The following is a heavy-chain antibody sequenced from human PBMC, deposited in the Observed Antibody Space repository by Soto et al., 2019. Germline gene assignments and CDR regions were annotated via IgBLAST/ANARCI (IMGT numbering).Heavy chain of an antibody. Sequence: QVRLVESGGGVVQPGRSLRLSCSASGFTFRNFGFHWVRQAPGKGLEWVALIWYDGSNKYYAESLKGRVSISRDNSKNTLYLEMKSLRFKDTAVYYCARDGDIQGGPPTKNYPMDVWGQGTTVTVSS. J-gene: IGHJ6*02. CDR3: ARDGDIQGGPPTKNYPMDV. CDR2: IWYDGSNK. CDR1: GFTFRNFG. D-gene: IGHD5-12*01. V-gene: IGHV3-33*08.